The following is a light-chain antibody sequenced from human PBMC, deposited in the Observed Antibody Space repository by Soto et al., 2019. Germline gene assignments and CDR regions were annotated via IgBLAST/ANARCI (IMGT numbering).Light chain of an antibody. V-gene: IGKV1-5*01. CDR1: HPISTW. CDR2: DVS. Sequence: DVQLTQSPFTLSASVGDRVTITCRASHPISTWLAWYQQKPGKAPKLLIYDVSILESGVPSRFSGSGSGTVFALTISSLQPDDFATYYCQQYSTLTFCRGTKVDIK. J-gene: IGKJ1*01. CDR3: QQYSTLT.